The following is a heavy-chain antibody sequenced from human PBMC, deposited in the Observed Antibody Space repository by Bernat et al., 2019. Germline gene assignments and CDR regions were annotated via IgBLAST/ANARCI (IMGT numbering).Heavy chain of an antibody. CDR1: GGSFSGYY. D-gene: IGHD6-13*01. CDR3: ARGVRSSSWDWFDP. J-gene: IGHJ5*02. Sequence: QVQLQQWGAGLLKPSETLSLTCAVYGGSFSGYYWSWIRQPPGKGLEWIGEINHSGSTNYNPSLKSRVTISVDTSKNQFSLKLSSVTAADTAVYYCARGVRSSSWDWFDPWGQGTLVTVSS. V-gene: IGHV4-34*01. CDR2: INHSGST.